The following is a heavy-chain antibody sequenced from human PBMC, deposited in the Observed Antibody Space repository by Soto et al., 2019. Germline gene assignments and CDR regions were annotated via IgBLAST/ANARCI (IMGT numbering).Heavy chain of an antibody. J-gene: IGHJ4*02. CDR3: ARVGGYGDYALDY. D-gene: IGHD4-17*01. CDR1: GYAFTSYA. Sequence: ASVKVSCKASGYAFTSYAMHWVRQAPGQRLEWMGWINAGNGNTKYSQKFQGRVTITRDTSASTAYMELSSLRSEDTAVYYCARVGGYGDYALDYWGQGTLVTVSS. V-gene: IGHV1-3*01. CDR2: INAGNGNT.